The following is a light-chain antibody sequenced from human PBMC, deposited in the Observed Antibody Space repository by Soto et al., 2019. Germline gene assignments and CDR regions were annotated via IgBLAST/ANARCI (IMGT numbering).Light chain of an antibody. J-gene: IGKJ5*01. V-gene: IGKV3-15*01. CDR2: GAS. CDR1: QSVSSN. Sequence: EFVLTQSPGTLSLSPGERATLSCRASQSVSSNLAWYQQKPGQAPRLLIYGASTRATGIPARFSGSGSGTEFTLTISSLQSEDFEVYYCQQYNNWPITFGQGTRLEIK. CDR3: QQYNNWPIT.